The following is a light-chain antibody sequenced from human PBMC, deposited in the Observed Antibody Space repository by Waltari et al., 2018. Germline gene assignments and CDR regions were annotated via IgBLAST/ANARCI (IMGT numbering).Light chain of an antibody. Sequence: QSVLTQPPSVSAAPGQRVTISCSGGRSNIGNNYVSWYRQFPGTAPKLLIYEDNERPSGVPGRCSGSKPGTSATLDITGLQAGDEADYYCGTWDSSLSGAVFGGGTHLTVL. CDR1: RSNIGNNY. CDR3: GTWDSSLSGAV. J-gene: IGLJ7*01. CDR2: EDN. V-gene: IGLV1-51*02.